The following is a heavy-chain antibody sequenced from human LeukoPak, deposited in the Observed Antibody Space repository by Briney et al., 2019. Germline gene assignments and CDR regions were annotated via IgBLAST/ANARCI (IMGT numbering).Heavy chain of an antibody. Sequence: GASLRLSCAASGFTFSNYAMSWVGQAPGKGLEWVSAITGSGGNTYYADSVKGRFTISRDNSKNTVFLQMNSLRAEDTAVYYCAKWGDYDVLTGYYVSDYWGQGTLVTVSS. V-gene: IGHV3-23*01. CDR2: ITGSGGNT. CDR1: GFTFSNYA. CDR3: AKWGDYDVLTGYYVSDY. D-gene: IGHD3-9*01. J-gene: IGHJ4*02.